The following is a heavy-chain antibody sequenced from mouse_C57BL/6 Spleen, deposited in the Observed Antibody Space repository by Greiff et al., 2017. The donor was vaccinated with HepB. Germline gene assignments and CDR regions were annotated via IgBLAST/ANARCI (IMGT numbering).Heavy chain of an antibody. V-gene: IGHV1-82*01. J-gene: IGHJ4*01. CDR1: GYAFSSSW. CDR2: IYPGDGDT. Sequence: QVHVKQSGPELVKPGASVKISCKASGYAFSSSWMNWVKQRPGKGLGWIGRIYPGDGDTNYNGKFKGKATLTADKSSSTAYMQLSSLTSEDSAVYFCARPSYYYGSSYGAMDYWGQGTSVTVSS. CDR3: ARPSYYYGSSYGAMDY. D-gene: IGHD1-1*01.